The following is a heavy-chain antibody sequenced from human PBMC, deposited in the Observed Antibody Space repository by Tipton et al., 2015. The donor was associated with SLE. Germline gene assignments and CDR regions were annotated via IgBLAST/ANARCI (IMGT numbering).Heavy chain of an antibody. Sequence: TLSLTCSVSGGSINVGFYYWGWIRQHPGKGLEWIGNVYYSGNTNYNPSLRSRVTISVDTSKNQFSLELTSVTAADTAVYYCAREDDSSYGNWFDPWGQGTLVTVSS. D-gene: IGHD4-11*01. V-gene: IGHV4-31*03. CDR2: VYYSGNT. J-gene: IGHJ5*02. CDR3: AREDDSSYGNWFDP. CDR1: GGSINVGFYY.